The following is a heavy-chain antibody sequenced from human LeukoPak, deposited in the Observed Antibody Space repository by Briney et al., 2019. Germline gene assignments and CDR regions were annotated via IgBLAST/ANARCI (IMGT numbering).Heavy chain of an antibody. CDR2: IYYSGST. CDR3: ARGAAAGKGDAFDI. Sequence: SETLSLTCTVSGGSVSSYYWSWIRQPPGKGLEWIGYIYYSGSTNYNPSLKSRVTISVDTSKNQFSLKLSSVTAADTAVYYCARGAAAGKGDAFDIWGQGTMVTVSS. J-gene: IGHJ3*02. V-gene: IGHV4-59*02. CDR1: GGSVSSYY. D-gene: IGHD6-13*01.